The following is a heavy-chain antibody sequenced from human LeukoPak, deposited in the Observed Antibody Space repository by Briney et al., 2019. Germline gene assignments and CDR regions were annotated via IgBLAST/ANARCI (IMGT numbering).Heavy chain of an antibody. CDR1: GLTFSNYA. CDR2: ITGSGGTT. V-gene: IGHV3-23*01. Sequence: GGSLRLSCAASGLTFSNYAMSWVRQVPGKGLEWVATITGSGGTTYYADSVKGRFTISRDNSKNTLYLQMNSLRAEDTAVYYCAKERKLLPFDCWGQGTLVTVSS. CDR3: AKERKLLPFDC. J-gene: IGHJ4*02. D-gene: IGHD4-23*01.